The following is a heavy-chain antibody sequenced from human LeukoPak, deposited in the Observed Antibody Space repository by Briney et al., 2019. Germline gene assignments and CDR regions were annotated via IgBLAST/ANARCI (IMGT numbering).Heavy chain of an antibody. D-gene: IGHD3-10*01. J-gene: IGHJ5*02. CDR3: ARQREVRGVMSFDP. CDR1: GGSISSGGYS. Sequence: SETLSLTCAVSGGSISSGGYSWSWIRQPPGKGLEWIGSIYHSGSTYYNPSLKSRVTISVDTSKNQFSLKLSSVTAADTAVYYCARQREVRGVMSFDPWGQGTLVTVSS. CDR2: IYHSGST. V-gene: IGHV4-30-2*03.